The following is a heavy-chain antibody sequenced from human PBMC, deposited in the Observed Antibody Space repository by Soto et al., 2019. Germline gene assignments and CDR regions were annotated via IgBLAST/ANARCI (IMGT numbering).Heavy chain of an antibody. CDR2: INQEGSDK. CDR1: GFTFSSYW. CDR3: AKVKSLAGQE. V-gene: IGHV3-7*05. J-gene: IGHJ4*02. Sequence: EVQLVKSGGGLVQPGGSLRLSCAASGFTFSSYWMSWVRQAPGKGLEWVANINQEGSDKYYVDSVKGRFTISRDNAKNSLYLQMNSLTAEDTAIYYCAKVKSLAGQEWGQGTLVTVSS. D-gene: IGHD6-6*01.